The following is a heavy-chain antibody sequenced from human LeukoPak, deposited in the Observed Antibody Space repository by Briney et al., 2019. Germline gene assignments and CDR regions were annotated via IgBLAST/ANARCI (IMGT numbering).Heavy chain of an antibody. D-gene: IGHD3-22*01. J-gene: IGHJ4*02. V-gene: IGHV4-61*08. CDR3: ARDSSGYSFDY. Sequence: SETLSLTCTVSGGSISSGDYYWSWIRQPPGKGLEWIGYIYYSGSTNYNPSLKSRVTISVDTSKNQFSLKLSSVTAADTAVYYCARDSSGYSFDYWGQGTLVTVSS. CDR1: GGSISSGDYY. CDR2: IYYSGST.